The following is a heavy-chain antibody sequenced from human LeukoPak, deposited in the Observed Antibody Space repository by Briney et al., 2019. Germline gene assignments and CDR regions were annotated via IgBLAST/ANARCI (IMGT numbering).Heavy chain of an antibody. CDR2: ISGSGGST. J-gene: IGHJ6*02. D-gene: IGHD1-26*01. Sequence: PGGSLRLSCAASGFTFSSYAMSWVRQAPGKGLEWVSAISGSGGSTYYADSVKGRFTISRDNSKNTLYLQVNSLRAEDTAVYYCAKAANSGSYYYGMDVWGQGTTVTVSS. CDR1: GFTFSSYA. V-gene: IGHV3-23*01. CDR3: AKAANSGSYYYGMDV.